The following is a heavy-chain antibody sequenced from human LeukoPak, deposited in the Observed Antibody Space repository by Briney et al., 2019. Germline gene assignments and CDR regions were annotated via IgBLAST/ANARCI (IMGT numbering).Heavy chain of an antibody. CDR2: ISGSGGST. CDR1: GFTFSNAA. Sequence: PGGSLRLSCAASGFTFSNAAMSWVRQAPGKGLEWVSVISGSGGSTNYADSVKGRFTISRDNSKNTLYLQMNSLRAEDTAVYYCAKDGEFQSFDYWGQGTLVTVSS. CDR3: AKDGEFQSFDY. J-gene: IGHJ4*02. D-gene: IGHD3-10*01. V-gene: IGHV3-23*01.